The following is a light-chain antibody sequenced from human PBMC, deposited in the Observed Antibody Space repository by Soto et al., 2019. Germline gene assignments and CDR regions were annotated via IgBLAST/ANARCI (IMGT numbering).Light chain of an antibody. V-gene: IGKV3-15*01. CDR1: QSVSSN. Sequence: EMVMTQSPPTLSVSPGERAARSCRASQSVSSNLAWYQQKPGQAPRLLIYGASTRATGIPARFSGSGSGTEFTLTISSLQSEDFAVYYCQQYNNWPRTFGQGTKVDIK. CDR2: GAS. J-gene: IGKJ1*01. CDR3: QQYNNWPRT.